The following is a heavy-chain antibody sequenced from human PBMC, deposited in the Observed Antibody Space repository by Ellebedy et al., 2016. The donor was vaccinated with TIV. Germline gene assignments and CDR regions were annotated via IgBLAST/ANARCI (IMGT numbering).Heavy chain of an antibody. Sequence: GESLKISCAASGFTVSSNYMSWVRQAPGKGLEWVSVIYSGGSTYYADSVKGRFTISRDNSKNTLYLQMNSLRAEDTAVYYCARDLRTAYYYYYGMDVWGQGTTVTVSS. V-gene: IGHV3-66*01. CDR1: GFTVSSNY. J-gene: IGHJ6*02. D-gene: IGHD2-21*02. CDR2: IYSGGST. CDR3: ARDLRTAYYYYYGMDV.